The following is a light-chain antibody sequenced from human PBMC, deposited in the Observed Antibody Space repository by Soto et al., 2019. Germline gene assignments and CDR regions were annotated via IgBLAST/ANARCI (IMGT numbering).Light chain of an antibody. CDR2: GAS. CDR1: QSVSSDS. Sequence: EIVLTQSPGTLSLSPGEGATLSCRASQSVSSDSLAWYQQKPGQAPRLLIYGASSRATGIPDRFSGSGSGTDFTLTISRLEPEDSAMYYCQQYGSSPNTFGQGTKLEIK. J-gene: IGKJ2*01. V-gene: IGKV3-20*01. CDR3: QQYGSSPNT.